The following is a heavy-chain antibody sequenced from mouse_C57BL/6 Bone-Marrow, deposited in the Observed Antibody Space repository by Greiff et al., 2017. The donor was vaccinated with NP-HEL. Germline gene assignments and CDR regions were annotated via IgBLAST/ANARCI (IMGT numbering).Heavy chain of an antibody. Sequence: EVMLVESGGDLVKPGGSLKLSCAASGFTFSSYGMSWVRQTPDKRLEWVATISSGGSYTYYPDSVKGRFTISRDNAKNTLYLQMSSLKSEDTAMYYCARHKGYGSSPAWFAYWGQGTLVTVSA. CDR1: GFTFSSYG. V-gene: IGHV5-6*02. CDR2: ISSGGSYT. D-gene: IGHD1-1*01. CDR3: ARHKGYGSSPAWFAY. J-gene: IGHJ3*01.